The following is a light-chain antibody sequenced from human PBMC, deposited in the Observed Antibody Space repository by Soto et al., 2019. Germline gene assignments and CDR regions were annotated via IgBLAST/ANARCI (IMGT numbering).Light chain of an antibody. J-gene: IGKJ1*01. CDR2: GGS. Sequence: ELVLTQSPGTLSLSPGDRATLSCRGSQSVSITYLAWYQQKPGQAPRLLIYGGSSRATGIPDRFSGSGSGTDFTLTISRLEPEDFAVYYCQQYDTSPWTVGQGTKVEIK. V-gene: IGKV3-20*01. CDR3: QQYDTSPWT. CDR1: QSVSITY.